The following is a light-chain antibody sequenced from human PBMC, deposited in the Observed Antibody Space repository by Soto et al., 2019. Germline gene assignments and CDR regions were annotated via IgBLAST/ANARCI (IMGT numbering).Light chain of an antibody. CDR3: QQYNNWPLT. J-gene: IGKJ4*01. Sequence: EIVMTQSPATLSLSPGERATLSCRASQSVSSNLAWYQQKPGQAPRLLIYGASTRAMTGIPARFSGSGSGTEFTLTISSLQSEDFAIYYCQQYNNWPLTFGGGTKVEIK. V-gene: IGKV3-15*01. CDR2: GAS. CDR1: QSVSSN.